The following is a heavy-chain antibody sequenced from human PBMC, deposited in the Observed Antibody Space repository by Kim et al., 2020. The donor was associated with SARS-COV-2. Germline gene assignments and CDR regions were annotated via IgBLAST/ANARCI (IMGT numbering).Heavy chain of an antibody. CDR2: TIPILDIA. Sequence: SVKVSCKASGVTFTKSTINWVRQAPGQGLEWMGRTIPILDIADYAQKFQGRVTITADKSTTTAYMELSSLRSADTAIYYCASGFVLNDNWFDSWGQGTLVTVSS. V-gene: IGHV1-69*02. CDR1: GVTFTKST. J-gene: IGHJ5*01. D-gene: IGHD2-8*01. CDR3: ASGFVLNDNWFDS.